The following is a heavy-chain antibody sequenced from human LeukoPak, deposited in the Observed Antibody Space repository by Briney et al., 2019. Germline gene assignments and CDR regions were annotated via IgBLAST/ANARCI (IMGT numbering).Heavy chain of an antibody. V-gene: IGHV3-33*05. J-gene: IGHJ4*02. D-gene: IGHD2-15*01. Sequence: PGGCLRPSCAASGFTFSSFGMQWVRQAPGRWLEWVALILYDEKYYADTLKGRFTITRDNSKNILYLQMDSLRVEDTAVYYCARYCSGGCYSGVDYWGQGTLVTVPS. CDR1: GFTFSSFG. CDR3: ARYCSGGCYSGVDY. CDR2: ILYDEK.